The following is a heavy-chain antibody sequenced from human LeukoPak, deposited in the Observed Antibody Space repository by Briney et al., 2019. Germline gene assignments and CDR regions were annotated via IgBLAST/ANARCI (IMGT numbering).Heavy chain of an antibody. V-gene: IGHV1-69*13. CDR3: ARVRNDYGDSHYYFDY. CDR2: IIPIFGTA. D-gene: IGHD4-17*01. CDR1: GYTFTSYG. J-gene: IGHJ4*02. Sequence: VAPVKVSCKASGYTFTSYGISWVRQAPGQWLEWMGGIIPIFGTANYAQKFQGRVTITADESTSTAYMELSSLRSEDTAVYYCARVRNDYGDSHYYFDYWGQGTLVTVSS.